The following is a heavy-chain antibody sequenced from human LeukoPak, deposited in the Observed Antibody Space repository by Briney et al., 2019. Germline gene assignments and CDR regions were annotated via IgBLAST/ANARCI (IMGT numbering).Heavy chain of an antibody. CDR3: ARHSSSSYGYFDY. CDR2: ISSSGSTI. Sequence: GGSLRLSCAASGFTFSDYYMSWIRQAPGKGLEGGSYISSSGSTIYYADSVKGRFTISRDNAKNSLYLQMSSLRAEDTAVYYCARHSSSSYGYFDYWGQGTLVTVSS. J-gene: IGHJ4*02. D-gene: IGHD6-6*01. V-gene: IGHV3-11*01. CDR1: GFTFSDYY.